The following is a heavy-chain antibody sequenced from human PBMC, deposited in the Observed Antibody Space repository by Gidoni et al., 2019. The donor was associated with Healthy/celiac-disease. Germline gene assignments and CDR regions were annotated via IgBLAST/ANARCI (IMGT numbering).Heavy chain of an antibody. J-gene: IGHJ6*02. V-gene: IGHV3-73*01. CDR1: GFTFSGSA. D-gene: IGHD6-13*01. Sequence: EVQLVESGGGLVQPGGSLKLSCAASGFTFSGSAMHWVRQASGKGLEWVGRIRSKANSYATAYAASVKGRFTISRDDSKNTAYLQMNSLKTEDTAVYYCSGGTQLAAAGRYSYYYGMDVWGQGTTVTVSS. CDR3: SGGTQLAAAGRYSYYYGMDV. CDR2: IRSKANSYAT.